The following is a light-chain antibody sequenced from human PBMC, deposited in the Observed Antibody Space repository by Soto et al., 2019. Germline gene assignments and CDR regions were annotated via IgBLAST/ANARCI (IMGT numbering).Light chain of an antibody. CDR3: MQALQTPAYT. V-gene: IGKV2-28*01. Sequence: IVVTQSPLSLPVTPGEPASISCRSSQSLLHSNGYNYLDWYLQKPGQSPQLLIYLGSNRASGVPDRFSGSGSGTDFTLKISRVEAEDVGVYYCMQALQTPAYTFGQGTKLEIK. J-gene: IGKJ2*01. CDR1: QSLLHSNGYNY. CDR2: LGS.